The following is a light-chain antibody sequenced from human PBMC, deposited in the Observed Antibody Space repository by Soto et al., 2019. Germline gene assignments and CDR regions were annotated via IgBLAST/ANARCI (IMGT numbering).Light chain of an antibody. CDR3: HQYHSYAGLT. V-gene: IGKV1-5*03. J-gene: IGKJ3*01. CDR2: KAS. CDR1: QSISSW. Sequence: DIQMTQSPSTLSASVGDRVTIACRASQSISSWLAWYQQKPGKAPKLLIYKASSLESGVPSRFTCSGSATEFTLTISSLQPDDFASYSCHQYHSYAGLTFGPGTKVHIK.